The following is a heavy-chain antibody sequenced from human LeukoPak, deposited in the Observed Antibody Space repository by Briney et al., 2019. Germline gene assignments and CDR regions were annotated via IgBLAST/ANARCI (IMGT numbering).Heavy chain of an antibody. CDR2: IIPIFGTA. V-gene: IGHV1-69*13. CDR1: GGTFSSYA. D-gene: IGHD5-24*01. Sequence: SVKVSCKASGGTFSSYAISWVRQAPGQGLEWMGGIIPIFGTANYAQKFQGRATITADESTSTAYMELSSLRSEDTAVYYCARPEMATISVFGDAFDIWGQGTMVTVSS. CDR3: ARPEMATISVFGDAFDI. J-gene: IGHJ3*02.